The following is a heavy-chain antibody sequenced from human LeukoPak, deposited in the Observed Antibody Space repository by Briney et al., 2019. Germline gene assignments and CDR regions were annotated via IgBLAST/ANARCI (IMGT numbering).Heavy chain of an antibody. J-gene: IGHJ4*02. CDR3: ARGALYEWELTDY. D-gene: IGHD1-26*01. CDR2: ISYDGSNK. Sequence: PGGSPRLSYAASGFTFSSYAMHWVRQAPGKGLEWVAVISYDGSNKYYADSVKGRFTISRDNSKNTLYLQMNSLRAEDTAVYYCARGALYEWELTDYWGQGTLVTVSS. V-gene: IGHV3-30*04. CDR1: GFTFSSYA.